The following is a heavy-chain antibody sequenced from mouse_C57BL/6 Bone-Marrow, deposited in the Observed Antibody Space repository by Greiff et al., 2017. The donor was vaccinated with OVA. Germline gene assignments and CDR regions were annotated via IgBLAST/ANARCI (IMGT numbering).Heavy chain of an antibody. Sequence: EVMLVESGGGLVQPGGSLKLSCAASGFTFSDYGMAWVRQAPRKGPEWVAFISNLAYSIYYADTVTGRFTLSRENAKNTLYLEMSSLRSEDTAMYYCARGDYDYDGAMDYWGQGTSVTVSS. V-gene: IGHV5-15*01. D-gene: IGHD2-4*01. J-gene: IGHJ4*01. CDR1: GFTFSDYG. CDR3: ARGDYDYDGAMDY. CDR2: ISNLAYSI.